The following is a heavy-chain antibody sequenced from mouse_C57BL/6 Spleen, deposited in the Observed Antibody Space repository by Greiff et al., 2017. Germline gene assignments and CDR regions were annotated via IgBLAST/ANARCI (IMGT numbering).Heavy chain of an antibody. J-gene: IGHJ2*01. Sequence: LVESGGGLVKPGGSLKLSCAASGFTFSSYAMSWVRQTPEKRLEWVATISDGGSYTYYPDNVKGRFTISRDNAKNNLYLQMSHLKSEDTAMYYCAREGYGSSPYFDYWGQGTTLTVSS. D-gene: IGHD1-1*01. CDR3: AREGYGSSPYFDY. CDR1: GFTFSSYA. V-gene: IGHV5-4*01. CDR2: ISDGGSYT.